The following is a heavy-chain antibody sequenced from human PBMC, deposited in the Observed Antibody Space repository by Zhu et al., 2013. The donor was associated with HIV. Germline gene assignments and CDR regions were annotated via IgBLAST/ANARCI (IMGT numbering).Heavy chain of an antibody. Sequence: QVQLVQSGAEVKKPGASVKVSCKVSGYTFTSFDIYWVRQATGQGLEWMGWVNPNSANTVYAQKFQGRVTMTRDTSISTAYMELSNLTSEDTAVYYCARDIQPRQVLAKRWFDPWGQGTLVTVSS. CDR2: VNPNSANT. V-gene: IGHV1-8*02. CDR1: GYTFTSFD. D-gene: IGHD3-3*01. J-gene: IGHJ5*02. CDR3: ARDIQPRQVLAKRWFDP.